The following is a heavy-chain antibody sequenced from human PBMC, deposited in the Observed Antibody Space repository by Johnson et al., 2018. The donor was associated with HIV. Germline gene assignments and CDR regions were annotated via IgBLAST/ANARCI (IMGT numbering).Heavy chain of an antibody. Sequence: VQLVESGGGLVKPGVSLRLSCAASGFTFSNAWMSWVRQAPGKGLEWVGRIKSKSDGGTTDSAAPVKGRFTISRDDSKNTLYLQMNSLKTEDTAVYYCARGENYYDSSGYWDDAFDIWGQGTMVTVSS. CDR1: GFTFSNAW. CDR3: ARGENYYDSSGYWDDAFDI. V-gene: IGHV3-15*01. D-gene: IGHD3-22*01. CDR2: IKSKSDGGTT. J-gene: IGHJ3*02.